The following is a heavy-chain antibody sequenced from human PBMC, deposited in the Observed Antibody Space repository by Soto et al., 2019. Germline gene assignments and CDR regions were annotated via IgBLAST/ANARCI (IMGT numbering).Heavy chain of an antibody. CDR3: AKRGFYGSGIPSYYGMDV. Sequence: EVHLLESGGGLVQPGGSLRLSCAASGFTFSNYAMTWVRQAPGKGLEWVSVISGTGGGTNNADSAKARFTTSRDNSKNTLYLQRKSLRAEDTAVYYCAKRGFYGSGIPSYYGMDVWGQGTAVTVSS. V-gene: IGHV3-23*01. J-gene: IGHJ6*02. D-gene: IGHD3-10*01. CDR1: GFTFSNYA. CDR2: ISGTGGGT.